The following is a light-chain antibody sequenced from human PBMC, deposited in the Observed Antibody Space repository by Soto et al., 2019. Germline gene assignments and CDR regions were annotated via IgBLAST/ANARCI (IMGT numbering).Light chain of an antibody. Sequence: DIVMTQSPDSLAVSLGERATINCKSSQNVLYSSNNNNYLAWYQQKPGQPPKLLIYWASTRESGVPDRFSGSGSVTDFTLTISSLQAEDVAVYNCQQYYSTPFTFGPGTKVDIK. J-gene: IGKJ3*01. CDR3: QQYYSTPFT. CDR1: QNVLYSSNNNNY. CDR2: WAS. V-gene: IGKV4-1*01.